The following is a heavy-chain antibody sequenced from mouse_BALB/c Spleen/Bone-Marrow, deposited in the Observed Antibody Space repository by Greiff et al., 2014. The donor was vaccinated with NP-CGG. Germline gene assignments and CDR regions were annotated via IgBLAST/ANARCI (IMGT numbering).Heavy chain of an antibody. CDR2: IWWTDNK. J-gene: IGHJ4*01. CDR3: ARATMITTDPMDY. V-gene: IGHV8-11*01. Sequence: QVTLKESGPGILQPSQTLSLTCSFSGFSLSTYGIGVGWIRQPSGRDLEWLAHIWWTDNKYYNTALKSRLTISKDTSNNQVFLKIASVDTADTATYYCARATMITTDPMDYWGQGTSVTVSS. CDR1: GFSLSTYGIG. D-gene: IGHD2-4*01.